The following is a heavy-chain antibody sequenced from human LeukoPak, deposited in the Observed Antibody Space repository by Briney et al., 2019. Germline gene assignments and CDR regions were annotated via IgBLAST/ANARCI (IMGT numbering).Heavy chain of an antibody. J-gene: IGHJ3*02. D-gene: IGHD3-22*01. Sequence: GGSLRLSCAASGFTFSSYAMSWVRQAPGKGLEWVSAISGSGGSTYYADSVKGRFTISRDNSKNTLYLQMNSLRAEDTAVYYCAEDSTYSTYYYDSSGPFDAFDIWGQGTMVTVSS. CDR2: ISGSGGST. CDR3: AEDSTYSTYYYDSSGPFDAFDI. V-gene: IGHV3-23*01. CDR1: GFTFSSYA.